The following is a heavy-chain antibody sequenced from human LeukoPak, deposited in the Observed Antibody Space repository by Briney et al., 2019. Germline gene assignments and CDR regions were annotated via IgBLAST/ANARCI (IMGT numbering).Heavy chain of an antibody. D-gene: IGHD3-22*01. CDR3: ARAPSEIGGYYPEYFRH. V-gene: IGHV3-74*01. CDR2: INSDGRT. Sequence: GGSLRLSCAAAGFAFSNYWMHWVRQAPGQGLVWVSRINSDGRTSYADSVKGRFTISRDNAKNTVSLQMNSLRAEDTAVYYCARAPSEIGGYYPEYFRHWGQGTLVTVSS. CDR1: GFAFSNYW. J-gene: IGHJ1*01.